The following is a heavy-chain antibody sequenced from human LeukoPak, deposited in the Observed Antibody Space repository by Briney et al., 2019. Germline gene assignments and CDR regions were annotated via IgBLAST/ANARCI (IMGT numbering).Heavy chain of an antibody. CDR3: ARRISVGANLFDY. CDR1: GYSFTSYW. V-gene: IGHV5-51*01. CDR2: IYPGDSGT. J-gene: IGHJ4*02. Sequence: LGESLKISCKGSGYSFTSYWIGWVRQMPGKGLEWMGIIYPGDSGTRYSPSFQGQVTISADKSISTAYLQWSSLKASDTAMYYCARRISVGANLFDYWGQGTLVTVSS. D-gene: IGHD1-26*01.